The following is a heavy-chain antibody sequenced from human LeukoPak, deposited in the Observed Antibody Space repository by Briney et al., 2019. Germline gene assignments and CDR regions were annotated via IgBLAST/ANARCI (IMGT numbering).Heavy chain of an antibody. V-gene: IGHV3-74*01. CDR1: GFTFSSYW. CDR3: ARGGVFHGFDI. D-gene: IGHD3-16*01. J-gene: IGHJ3*02. Sequence: PPGGSLRLSCAASGFTFSSYWMHWVRQAPGKGLVWVSRINSDGSDSIYADSVKGRFTVSRDNAENTVYLQMHSLRAEDTAWYYCARGGVFHGFDIWGQGTMVAVSS. CDR2: INSDGSDS.